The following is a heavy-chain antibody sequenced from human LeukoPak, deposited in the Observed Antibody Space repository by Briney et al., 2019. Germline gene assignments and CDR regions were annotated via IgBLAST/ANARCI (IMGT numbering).Heavy chain of an antibody. V-gene: IGHV1-18*01. CDR2: ISDCNGNT. CDR1: GYTFTSYG. D-gene: IGHD4-11*01. CDR3: ARDLYRDSLPVSWFDP. Sequence: ASVKVSCKASGYTFTSYGISWVRQAPGQGLEWMGWISDCNGNTNYAQKLQGRVTMTTDTSTSTAYLELRSLRSDDTAVYYCARDLYRDSLPVSWFDPWGQGTLVTVSS. J-gene: IGHJ5*02.